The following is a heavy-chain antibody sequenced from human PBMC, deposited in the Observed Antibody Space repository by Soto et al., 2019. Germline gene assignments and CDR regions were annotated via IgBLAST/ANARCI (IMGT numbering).Heavy chain of an antibody. Sequence: GGSLRLSCAASGFTFSSYAMSWVRQAPGKGLEWVSAISGSGGSTYYADSVKGRFTISRDNSKNTLYLQMNSLRAEDTAVYYCAKGGILEWFSDDAFDIWGQGTMVTVSS. CDR2: ISGSGGST. J-gene: IGHJ3*02. CDR1: GFTFSSYA. D-gene: IGHD3-3*01. CDR3: AKGGILEWFSDDAFDI. V-gene: IGHV3-23*01.